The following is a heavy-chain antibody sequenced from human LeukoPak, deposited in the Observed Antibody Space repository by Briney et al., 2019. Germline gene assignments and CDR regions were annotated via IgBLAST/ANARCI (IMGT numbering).Heavy chain of an antibody. V-gene: IGHV1-69*05. J-gene: IGHJ6*03. CDR3: ARVSNRAYMDV. Sequence: SVKVPCKASGYTFTSYDINWVRQAPGQGLEWMGRIIPIFGTANYAQKFQGRVTITTDESTSTAYMELSSLRSEDTAVYYCARVSNRAYMDVWGKGTTVTVSS. CDR1: GYTFTSYD. CDR2: IIPIFGTA. D-gene: IGHD1-14*01.